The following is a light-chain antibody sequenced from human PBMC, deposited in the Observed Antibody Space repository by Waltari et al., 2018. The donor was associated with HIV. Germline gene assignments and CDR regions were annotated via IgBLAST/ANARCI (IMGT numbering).Light chain of an antibody. V-gene: IGKV1-17*01. Sequence: DIQMTQSPFSLSASVGDRVTITCRASQDISVDLGWYQQKPGKAPKRLIYGASNLESGVPSRFSGSRSGTEFTLTINGLQPEDVATYYCLQQYTYPRTFGQGTKLEIK. CDR2: GAS. CDR1: QDISVD. J-gene: IGKJ2*01. CDR3: LQQYTYPRT.